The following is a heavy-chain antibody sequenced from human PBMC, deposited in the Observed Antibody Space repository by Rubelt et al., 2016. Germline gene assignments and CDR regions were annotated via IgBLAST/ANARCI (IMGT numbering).Heavy chain of an antibody. CDR1: GGSISSYY. CDR2: IHYSGSP. J-gene: IGHJ6*02. V-gene: IGHV4-59*01. Sequence: QVQLQESGPGLVKPSETLSLTCTVTGGSISSYYWSWIRQPPGKGLEWIAYIHYSGSPKYDPSLKSRVTISVAPSKNQYSRWLNSRTAAYTAVYYCAGDNWDKVGQSWYFYGMDVWGLGTAVTVSS. D-gene: IGHD1/OR15-1a*01. CDR3: AGDNWDKVGQSWYFYGMDV.